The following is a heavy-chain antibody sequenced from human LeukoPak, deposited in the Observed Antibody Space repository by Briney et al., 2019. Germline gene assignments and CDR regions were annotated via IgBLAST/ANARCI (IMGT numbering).Heavy chain of an antibody. J-gene: IGHJ4*02. V-gene: IGHV3-11*04. D-gene: IGHD6-19*01. CDR1: GFTFSATY. Sequence: GGSLSLSCEALGFTFSATYMSRTRKAQGKGLEGVSYISSSGSTIYYADSVKGRFTISRDNAKSSLYLQMNSLRAEDTAVYYCASRLYSSGSFDYWGQGTLVTVSS. CDR2: ISSSGSTI. CDR3: ASRLYSSGSFDY.